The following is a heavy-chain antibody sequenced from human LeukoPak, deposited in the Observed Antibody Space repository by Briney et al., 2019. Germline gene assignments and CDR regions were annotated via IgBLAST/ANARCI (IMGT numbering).Heavy chain of an antibody. J-gene: IGHJ4*02. V-gene: IGHV3-43*01. CDR3: AKGAFYVFWSGYHH. D-gene: IGHD3-3*01. CDR1: GFTFDDYT. CDR2: ISWDGGST. Sequence: GGSLRLSCAASGFTFDDYTMHWVRQAPGKGLEWVSLISWDGGSTYYADSVKGRFTISRDNSKNSLYLQMNSLRTEDTALYYCAKGAFYVFWSGYHHWGQGTLVTVSS.